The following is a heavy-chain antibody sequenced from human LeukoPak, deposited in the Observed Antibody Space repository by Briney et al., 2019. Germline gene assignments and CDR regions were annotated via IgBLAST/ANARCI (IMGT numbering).Heavy chain of an antibody. Sequence: PGGSLRLSCAASGFTFSSYWMNWVRQAPGKGREWVANIKQDGSEIYYVDSVKGRFTISRDNAKNSLYLQMNSLRAEDTAVYYCATSRTFDYWGQGTLVTVSS. J-gene: IGHJ4*02. CDR2: IKQDGSEI. CDR3: ATSRTFDY. V-gene: IGHV3-7*03. D-gene: IGHD1-1*01. CDR1: GFTFSSYW.